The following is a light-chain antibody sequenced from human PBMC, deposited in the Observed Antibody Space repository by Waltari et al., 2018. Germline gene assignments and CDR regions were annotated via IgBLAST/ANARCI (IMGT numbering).Light chain of an antibody. J-gene: IGKJ4*01. CDR1: QAINGY. CDR3: QELNIFPLT. CDR2: DTS. Sequence: DIQLTQSPSLLSASVGDRVTITCRASQAINGYLAWYQVRPGRAPKLLIYDTSTLQSGVSSRFSGSESGTDFTLTISTLQPEDFATYYCQELNIFPLTFGGGTKVEIK. V-gene: IGKV1-9*01.